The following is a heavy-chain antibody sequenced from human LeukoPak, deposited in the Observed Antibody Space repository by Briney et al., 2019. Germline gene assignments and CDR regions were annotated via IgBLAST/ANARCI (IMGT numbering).Heavy chain of an antibody. Sequence: GGSLRLSCAASGFTFSSYAMHWVRQAPGKGLEWVAVISYDGSNKYYADSVKGRFTISVDNSKNTLYLQMNSLRADDTAVYYCARGYEANWYFDLWGRGTLVTVSS. CDR2: ISYDGSNK. V-gene: IGHV3-30-3*01. D-gene: IGHD1-26*01. CDR3: ARGYEANWYFDL. CDR1: GFTFSSYA. J-gene: IGHJ2*01.